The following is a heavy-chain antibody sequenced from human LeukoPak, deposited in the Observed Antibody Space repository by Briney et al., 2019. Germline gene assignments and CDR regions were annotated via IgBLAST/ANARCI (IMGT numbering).Heavy chain of an antibody. CDR1: GFTFDDYA. J-gene: IGHJ2*01. D-gene: IGHD3-10*01. Sequence: SLRLPCAASGFTFDDYAMHWVRQAPGKGLEWVSGISWNSGSIGYADSVKGRFTISRDNAKNSLYLQMNSLRAEDMALYYCAKDRGSGHWYFDLWGRGTLVTVSS. CDR2: ISWNSGSI. CDR3: AKDRGSGHWYFDL. V-gene: IGHV3-9*03.